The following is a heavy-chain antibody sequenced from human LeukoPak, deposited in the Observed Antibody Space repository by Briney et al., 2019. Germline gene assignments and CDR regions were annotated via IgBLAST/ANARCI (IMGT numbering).Heavy chain of an antibody. Sequence: SETLSLTCIVSGGSMSSYYWSWIRQPPGKGLEWIGYIYSSGSTDYNPSPKSRVTISLDTSNHQFSLKLTSVTAADTAVYYCARHVGIHLWSLYFDYWGQGSLVTVSS. D-gene: IGHD5-18*01. V-gene: IGHV4-59*08. CDR3: ARHVGIHLWSLYFDY. J-gene: IGHJ4*02. CDR1: GGSMSSYY. CDR2: IYSSGST.